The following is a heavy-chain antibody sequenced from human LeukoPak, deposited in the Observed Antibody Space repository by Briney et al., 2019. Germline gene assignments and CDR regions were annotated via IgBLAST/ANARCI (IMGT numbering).Heavy chain of an antibody. Sequence: SETLSLTCTVSGGSISSYYWSWIRQPPGKGLEWIGYIYYSGSTNYNPSLKSRVTISVDTSKNQFSLKLSSVTAADTAVYYCARDENSSGYYGHWGQGTLVTVSS. CDR3: ARDENSSGYYGH. V-gene: IGHV4-59*01. CDR2: IYYSGST. CDR1: GGSISSYY. J-gene: IGHJ4*02. D-gene: IGHD3-22*01.